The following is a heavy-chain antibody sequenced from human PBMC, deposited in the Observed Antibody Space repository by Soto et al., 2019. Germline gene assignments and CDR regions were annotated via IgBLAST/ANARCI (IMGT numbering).Heavy chain of an antibody. D-gene: IGHD3-22*01. CDR3: AGRNGYYSGIDY. V-gene: IGHV4-34*02. CDR2: VNHSGGI. Sequence: QVQLQQWGAGLLKPSETLSLTCVVYGGSFCGYYWSWIRQPPGKGLEWFGEVNHSGGIDYNPSLKSRVTISVDTSKNQFSLKLSSVTAADTAVYYCAGRNGYYSGIDYWGQGTLVTVSS. J-gene: IGHJ4*02. CDR1: GGSFCGYY.